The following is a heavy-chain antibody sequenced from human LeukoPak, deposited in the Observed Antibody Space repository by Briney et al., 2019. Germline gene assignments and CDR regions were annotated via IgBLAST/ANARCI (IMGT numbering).Heavy chain of an antibody. V-gene: IGHV1-3*01. CDR3: ARDRGSGWYSWPTFDY. Sequence: ASVKVSCKASGYTFTNYALHWVRQAPGQRLEWMGWINVGNGNPKYSQRFQGRVSITRDTSANTAYLELSSLRSEDTAVYYCARDRGSGWYSWPTFDYWGQGTLVTVSS. CDR2: INVGNGNP. D-gene: IGHD6-19*01. CDR1: GYTFTNYA. J-gene: IGHJ4*02.